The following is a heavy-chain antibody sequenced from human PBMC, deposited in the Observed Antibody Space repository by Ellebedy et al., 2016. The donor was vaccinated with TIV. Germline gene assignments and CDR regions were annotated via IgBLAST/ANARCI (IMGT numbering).Heavy chain of an antibody. J-gene: IGHJ5*02. CDR3: ARRASYGDYAVQVNPWFDP. CDR1: GFNFRSYW. V-gene: IGHV3-7*01. CDR2: IRQEGDEI. Sequence: GESLKISCAASGFNFRSYWMTWVRQAPGKGLEWVAKIRQEGDEIYYVESVKGRFTISRENAKNSLFLQMNSLRVEDTAVYYCARRASYGDYAVQVNPWFDPWGQGTLVTVSS. D-gene: IGHD4-17*01.